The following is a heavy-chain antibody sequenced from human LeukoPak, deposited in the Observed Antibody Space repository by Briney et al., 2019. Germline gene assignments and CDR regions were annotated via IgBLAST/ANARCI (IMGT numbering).Heavy chain of an antibody. CDR1: GFTFSTCS. CDR2: ISGSSNYI. V-gene: IGHV3-21*04. CDR3: AKHMTPHYYGSGSYYRDFDY. D-gene: IGHD3-10*01. J-gene: IGHJ4*02. Sequence: EGSLRLSCAASGFTFSTCSMNWVRQAPGKGLEWVSSISGSSNYIYYADSVKGRFTISRDNAKNSLYLQMNSLRAEDTALYYCAKHMTPHYYGSGSYYRDFDYWGQGTLVTVSS.